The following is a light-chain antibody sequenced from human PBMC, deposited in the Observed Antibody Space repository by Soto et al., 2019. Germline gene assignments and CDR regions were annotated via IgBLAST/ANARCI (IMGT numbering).Light chain of an antibody. V-gene: IGKV1-5*03. CDR1: QTISSW. Sequence: DIHMAQSPTTVSGPVGYEVSITLLASQTISSWLAWYQQKPGKAPKLLIYKASTLKSGVPSRFSGSGSGTEFTLTISSLQPDDFATYYCQHYNSYSEAFGQGTKVDI. CDR2: KAS. CDR3: QHYNSYSEA. J-gene: IGKJ1*01.